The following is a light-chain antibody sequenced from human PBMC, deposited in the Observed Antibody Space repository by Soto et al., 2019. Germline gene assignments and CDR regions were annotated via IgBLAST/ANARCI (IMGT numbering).Light chain of an antibody. V-gene: IGLV2-8*01. Sequence: QSALTQPPSASGSPGQSVSISCTGTSSDVGGHNYVSWYQQYPGKAPKVMIYEVTKRPSGVPDRFSGSKSGNTASLTVSGLRAEDEAYYYCSSYAGSNNVVFGGGTKLDRP. CDR2: EVT. J-gene: IGLJ2*01. CDR1: SSDVGGHNY. CDR3: SSYAGSNNVV.